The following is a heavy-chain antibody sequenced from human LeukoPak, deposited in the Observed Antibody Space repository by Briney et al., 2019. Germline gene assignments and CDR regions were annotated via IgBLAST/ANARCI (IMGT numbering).Heavy chain of an antibody. CDR1: GASISTYS. CDR3: ARNIGWYTYDV. Sequence: SGTLSLTCTVSGASISTYSWSWIRQPPGKGLEWIAYLYLDGNTDFQPSLKSRVTMSVDSSKNQFSLKLYSVTAADTAVYYCARNIGWYTYDVWGQGTLVTVSS. CDR2: LYLDGNT. D-gene: IGHD6-19*01. V-gene: IGHV4-4*08. J-gene: IGHJ4*02.